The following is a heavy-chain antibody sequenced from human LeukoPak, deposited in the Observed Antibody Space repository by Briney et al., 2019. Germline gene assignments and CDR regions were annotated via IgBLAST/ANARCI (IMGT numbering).Heavy chain of an antibody. Sequence: ASVKVSCKASGYTFTGYYMHWVRQAPGQGLEWMGRINPNSGGTNYAQKFQGRVTMTRDTSISTAYMELSRLRSDDTAVYYCARDTYYYDSSGRYWGQGTLVTVSS. CDR3: ARDTYYYDSSGRY. D-gene: IGHD3-22*01. V-gene: IGHV1-2*06. CDR1: GYTFTGYY. CDR2: INPNSGGT. J-gene: IGHJ4*02.